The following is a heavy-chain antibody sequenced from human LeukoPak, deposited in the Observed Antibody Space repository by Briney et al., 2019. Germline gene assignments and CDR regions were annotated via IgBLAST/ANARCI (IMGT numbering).Heavy chain of an antibody. CDR2: IYYHGSS. J-gene: IGHJ4*02. CDR3: ARAQLRGFYFDY. Sequence: SETLSLTCAVSGYSISSGYYWGWLRQPPGKGLEWIGRIYYHGSSSYNPCLKSRVTISVDTCKNQFSLKLSSVTAAVTAVYYCARAQLRGFYFDYWGQGTLVTVSS. V-gene: IGHV4-38-2*01. D-gene: IGHD3-10*01. CDR1: GYSISSGYY.